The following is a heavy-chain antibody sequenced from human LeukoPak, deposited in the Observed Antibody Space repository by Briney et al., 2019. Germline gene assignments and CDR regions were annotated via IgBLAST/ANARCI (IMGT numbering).Heavy chain of an antibody. J-gene: IGHJ4*02. Sequence: GGSLRLSCAASGFTFSSYGMNWVRQAPGKGLEWVSGISGSGVSTYYADSVKGRFTISRDNSKNTLYLQMNSLRAEDTAVYYCAKRGDGYNTYYFDYWGQGTLVTVSS. CDR2: ISGSGVST. V-gene: IGHV3-23*01. CDR3: AKRGDGYNTYYFDY. CDR1: GFTFSSYG. D-gene: IGHD5-24*01.